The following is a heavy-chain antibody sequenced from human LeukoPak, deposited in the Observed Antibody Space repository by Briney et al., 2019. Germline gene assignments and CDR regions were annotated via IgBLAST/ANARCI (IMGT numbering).Heavy chain of an antibody. CDR3: ANDAYWGFDAFDI. D-gene: IGHD7-27*01. Sequence: PGMSLRLSCAASGFTFSSHGMHWVRQAPGKGLEWVAVIWYDGSNKYYADSVKGRFTISRDNSKNTLYLQMNSLRAEDTAVYYCANDAYWGFDAFDIWGQGTMVTVSS. CDR2: IWYDGSNK. J-gene: IGHJ3*02. CDR1: GFTFSSHG. V-gene: IGHV3-33*06.